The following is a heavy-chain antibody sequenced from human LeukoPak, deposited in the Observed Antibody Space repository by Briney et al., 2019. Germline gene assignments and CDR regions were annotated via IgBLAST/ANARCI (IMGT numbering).Heavy chain of an antibody. CDR3: ARMIAVAGTSAFDI. V-gene: IGHV3-30*04. D-gene: IGHD6-19*01. J-gene: IGHJ3*02. CDR1: GFTFSSYA. Sequence: GGSLRLSCVDSGFTFSSYAMHWVRQAPGKGLEWVAVISYDGSNKYYADSVKGRFTISRDNSKNTLYLQMNSLRAEDTAVYYCARMIAVAGTSAFDIWGQGTMVTVSS. CDR2: ISYDGSNK.